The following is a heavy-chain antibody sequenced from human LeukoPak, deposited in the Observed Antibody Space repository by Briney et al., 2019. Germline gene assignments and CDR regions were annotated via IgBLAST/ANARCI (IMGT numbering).Heavy chain of an antibody. J-gene: IGHJ5*02. V-gene: IGHV3-74*01. Sequence: GGSLRLSCAASGFTFSSYWMHWVRQAPGKGLVWVSRINSDGGSTNYADSVKGRFTISRDNAKNTLYLQMNSLRAEDTAVYYCARGKNDILTGYYNWFDPWGQGTLVTVSS. D-gene: IGHD3-9*01. CDR1: GFTFSSYW. CDR3: ARGKNDILTGYYNWFDP. CDR2: INSDGGST.